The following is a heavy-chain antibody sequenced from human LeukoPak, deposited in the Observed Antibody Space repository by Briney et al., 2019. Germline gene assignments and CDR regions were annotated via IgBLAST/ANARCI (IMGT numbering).Heavy chain of an antibody. J-gene: IGHJ4*02. V-gene: IGHV3-7*01. D-gene: IGHD4-17*01. Sequence: GGSLRLSCAASGFTFSSYWMSWVRQAPGKGLEWVANIKQDGSEKYNVDSVKGRFTISRDNAKNSLYLQMNSLRAEDTAVYYCARGHDYGGYGLGYWGQGTLVTVSS. CDR1: GFTFSSYW. CDR3: ARGHDYGGYGLGY. CDR2: IKQDGSEK.